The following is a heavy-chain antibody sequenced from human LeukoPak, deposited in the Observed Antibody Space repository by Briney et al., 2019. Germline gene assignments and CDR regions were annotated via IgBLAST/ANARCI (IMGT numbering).Heavy chain of an antibody. J-gene: IGHJ4*02. D-gene: IGHD6-19*01. CDR3: ARDTSVVGTLRYFDY. CDR2: ITGSSSMGSSGPFI. Sequence: GGSLRLSCAASGFSFSSYGMNWVRQAPGKGLGWVSSITGSSSMGSSGPFIYYADSVKGRFAISRDDAKNSLFLQMNSLRAEDTAVYYCARDTSVVGTLRYFDYWGQGALVTVSS. V-gene: IGHV3-21*01. CDR1: GFSFSSYG.